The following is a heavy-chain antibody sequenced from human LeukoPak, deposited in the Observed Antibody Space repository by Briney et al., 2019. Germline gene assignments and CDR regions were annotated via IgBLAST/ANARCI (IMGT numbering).Heavy chain of an antibody. J-gene: IGHJ4*02. CDR2: IKQDGSER. Sequence: GGSLRLSCAASGFSFSSYWMSWVRQAPGKGLEWVANIKQDGSERLYVDSVKGRFTISRDNARNLLYLQMNSLRAEDTAVYHCARDNSYDVLSTFDYWGQGSLVTVSS. D-gene: IGHD2/OR15-2a*01. CDR1: GFSFSSYW. CDR3: ARDNSYDVLSTFDY. V-gene: IGHV3-7*01.